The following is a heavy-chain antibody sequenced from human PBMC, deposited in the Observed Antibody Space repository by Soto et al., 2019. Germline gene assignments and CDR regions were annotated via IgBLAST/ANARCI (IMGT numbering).Heavy chain of an antibody. CDR2: INAGNGNT. V-gene: IGHV1-3*01. CDR1: GYTFTSYA. J-gene: IGHJ4*02. D-gene: IGHD6-6*01. CDR3: ARGVLVEGTSSPDMFDY. Sequence: GASVKVSCKASGYTFTSYAMHWVRQDNGQRLEWMGWINAGNGNTKYSQKFQGRVTITRDTSASTAYMELSSLRSEDTAVYYCARGVLVEGTSSPDMFDYWGQGTQVTVSS.